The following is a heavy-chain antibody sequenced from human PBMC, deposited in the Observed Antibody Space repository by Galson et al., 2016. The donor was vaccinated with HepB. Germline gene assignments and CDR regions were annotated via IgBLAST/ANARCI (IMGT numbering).Heavy chain of an antibody. V-gene: IGHV3-23*01. CDR1: GFAFDNYA. CDR3: AKVAWGVCSGGSCYCDY. J-gene: IGHJ4*02. D-gene: IGHD2-15*01. CDR2: ISGSGGST. Sequence: SLRLSCAASGFAFDNYAMSWVRQPPGKGLEWVSVISGSGGSTYYVDSVKGRFTISRDNSKNTLYPQMNSLGAEDTAVYYCAKVAWGVCSGGSCYCDYWGQGALVTVSS.